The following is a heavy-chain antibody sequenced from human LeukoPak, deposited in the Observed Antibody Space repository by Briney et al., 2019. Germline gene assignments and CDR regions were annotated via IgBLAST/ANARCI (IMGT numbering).Heavy chain of an antibody. D-gene: IGHD2-2*01. CDR1: GGSISSYY. CDR3: ARDHIVVVPAAEPGTYYYGMDV. Sequence: SETLSLTCTVSGGSISSYYWSWIRQPPGKGLEWIGYIYYSGSTNYNPSLKSRVTTSVDTSKNQFSLKLSSVTAANTAVYYCARDHIVVVPAAEPGTYYYGMDVWGQGTTVTVSS. V-gene: IGHV4-59*01. J-gene: IGHJ6*02. CDR2: IYYSGST.